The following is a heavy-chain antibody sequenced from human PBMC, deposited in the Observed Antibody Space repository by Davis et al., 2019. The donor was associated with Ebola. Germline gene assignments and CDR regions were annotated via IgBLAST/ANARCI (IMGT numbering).Heavy chain of an antibody. Sequence: ESLKISCTVSGGSVSSGSYYWSWIRQPPGKGLEWIGYIYYSGSTNYNPSLKSRVTISVDTSKNQFSLKLSSVTAADTAVYYCARGNYGDLMDYWGQGTLVTVSS. V-gene: IGHV4-61*01. D-gene: IGHD4-17*01. J-gene: IGHJ4*02. CDR2: IYYSGST. CDR1: GGSVSSGSYY. CDR3: ARGNYGDLMDY.